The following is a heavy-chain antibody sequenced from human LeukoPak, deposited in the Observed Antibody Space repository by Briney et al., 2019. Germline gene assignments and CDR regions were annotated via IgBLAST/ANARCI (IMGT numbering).Heavy chain of an antibody. Sequence: SETLSLTCTVSGNSFGDYYWSWIWQPAGKGLEWIGRVYTSGSTTYNPSLKSRVTMSVDTSKNQFSLKLSSVTAADTAVYYCAGGYGSGSSLFDYWGQGTLVTVSS. CDR2: VYTSGST. V-gene: IGHV4-4*07. CDR1: GNSFGDYY. J-gene: IGHJ4*02. CDR3: AGGYGSGSSLFDY. D-gene: IGHD3-10*01.